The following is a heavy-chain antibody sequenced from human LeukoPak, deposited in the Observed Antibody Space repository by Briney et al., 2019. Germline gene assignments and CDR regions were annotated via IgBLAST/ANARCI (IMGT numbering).Heavy chain of an antibody. D-gene: IGHD3-22*01. V-gene: IGHV4-4*07. CDR3: ARLKFYDSTGYSSGHYMDV. CDR2: LYPGVST. J-gene: IGHJ6*03. CDR1: GGPIYSYY. Sequence: SETLSLTCSISGGPIYSYYWSWIRQTAGKGLEWIGRLYPGVSTNYNPSLKSRVAMSVDTSKNQVALQVSAVTAADTAVYYCARLKFYDSTGYSSGHYMDVWGKGTTVTVSS.